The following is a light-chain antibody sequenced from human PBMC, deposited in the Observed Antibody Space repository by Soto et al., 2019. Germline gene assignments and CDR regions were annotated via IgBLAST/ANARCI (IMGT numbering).Light chain of an antibody. CDR2: DVS. J-gene: IGLJ2*01. CDR1: SSDVGAYKY. Sequence: QSALTQPASVSGSPGQSITISCTGTSSDVGAYKYVSWYQQHPGKAPKLMIYDVSNRPSGVSNRFSGSKSGNTASLTISGLQAEDEADYHCSSYTSSGTSFGGGTKLTVL. CDR3: SSYTSSGTS. V-gene: IGLV2-14*01.